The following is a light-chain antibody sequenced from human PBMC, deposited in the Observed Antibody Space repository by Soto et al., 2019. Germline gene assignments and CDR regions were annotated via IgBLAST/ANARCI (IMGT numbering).Light chain of an antibody. Sequence: DIQMTQSPSTLSAFVGDRVTITCRASQSISGWLAWYQQKPGKAPKLLIYDASSLESGVPSRFSASGSGTEFPLTVSSLQPDDFATYYCQQDNSDPYTFGQGTKLEVK. V-gene: IGKV1-5*01. CDR2: DAS. CDR1: QSISGW. J-gene: IGKJ2*01. CDR3: QQDNSDPYT.